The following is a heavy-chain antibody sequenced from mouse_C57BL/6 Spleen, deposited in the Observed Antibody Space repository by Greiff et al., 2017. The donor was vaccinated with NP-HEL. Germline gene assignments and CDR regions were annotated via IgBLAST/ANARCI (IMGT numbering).Heavy chain of an antibody. Sequence: VHLVESGAELARPGASVKMSCKASGYTFTSYTMHWVKQRPGQGLEWIGYINPSSGYTKYNQKFKDKATLTADKSSSTAYMQLSSLTSEDSAVYYCARSYGNYPYYYAMDYWGQGTSVTVSS. D-gene: IGHD2-1*01. V-gene: IGHV1-4*01. CDR1: GYTFTSYT. CDR2: INPSSGYT. J-gene: IGHJ4*01. CDR3: ARSYGNYPYYYAMDY.